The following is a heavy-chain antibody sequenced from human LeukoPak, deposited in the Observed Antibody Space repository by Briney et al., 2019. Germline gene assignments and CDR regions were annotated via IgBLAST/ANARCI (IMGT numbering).Heavy chain of an antibody. CDR3: ARYHDFWRGYPYYYFDY. J-gene: IGHJ4*02. CDR1: GDSISSGAYY. V-gene: IGHV4-30-2*01. D-gene: IGHD3-3*01. Sequence: SETLSLTCTVSGDSISSGAYYWNWLRQPPGKGLEWIGYIYHSGSAYYNPSLKSRVTISVDRSKDQFSLKLSSVTAADTAVYYCARYHDFWRGYPYYYFDYWGQGTLVTVSS. CDR2: IYHSGSA.